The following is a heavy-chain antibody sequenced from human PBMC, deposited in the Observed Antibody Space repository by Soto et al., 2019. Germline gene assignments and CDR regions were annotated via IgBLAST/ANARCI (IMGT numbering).Heavy chain of an antibody. J-gene: IGHJ4*02. Sequence: GGSLRLSCAASGFTLSFHWMHWVRQVPGQGLVWVSRINTDGSATNYADSVKGRFTISRDNAKNTVYLQMNSLRAEDTAVYYCVRGYSDYWGQGTLVTVS. CDR1: GFTLSFHW. CDR2: INTDGSAT. CDR3: VRGYSDY. V-gene: IGHV3-74*01. D-gene: IGHD1-26*01.